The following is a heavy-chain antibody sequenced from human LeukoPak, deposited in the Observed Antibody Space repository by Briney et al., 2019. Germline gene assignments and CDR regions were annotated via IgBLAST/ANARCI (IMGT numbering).Heavy chain of an antibody. Sequence: PGGSLRLSCAASGFTFSSYSMNWVRQAPGKGLEWVSSISSSSSYIYYAASVKGRFTISRDNAKNSLYLQMNSLRAEDTAVYYCARAYWELDYWGQGTLVTVSS. CDR2: ISSSSSYI. CDR1: GFTFSSYS. CDR3: ARAYWELDY. D-gene: IGHD1-26*01. V-gene: IGHV3-21*01. J-gene: IGHJ4*02.